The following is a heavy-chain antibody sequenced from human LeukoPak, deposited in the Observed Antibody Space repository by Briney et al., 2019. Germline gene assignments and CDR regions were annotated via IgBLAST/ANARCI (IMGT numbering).Heavy chain of an antibody. V-gene: IGHV1-2*02. CDR3: ARTYHAYVS. D-gene: IGHD2-2*01. CDR2: INRNNAVT. CDR1: RYTLPGHY. Sequence: SVTVSRKASRYTLPGHYMNLVRQAPGQGLEWVEWINRNNAVTNSAQKLQGRVTMTRDKSISAAYVELSRRRSDDTVLYYWARTYHAYVSWGQGTKVTVSS. J-gene: IGHJ3*02.